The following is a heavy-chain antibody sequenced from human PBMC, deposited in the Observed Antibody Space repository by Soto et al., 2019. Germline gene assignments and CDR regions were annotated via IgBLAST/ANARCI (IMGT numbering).Heavy chain of an antibody. J-gene: IGHJ4*02. V-gene: IGHV2-5*02. CDR2: IYWDEDK. CDR3: AHRPRGYAYYFDY. D-gene: IGHD5-12*01. Sequence: QITLKESGPTLVKPTQTLTLTCTFSGFSLRTRGVAVGWFRQPPGKALEWLALIYWDEDKWYSPSLKSRLTIADDTSQNQVVLTMTNVDPVDTATYYCAHRPRGYAYYFDYWGQGILVTVSS. CDR1: GFSLRTRGVA.